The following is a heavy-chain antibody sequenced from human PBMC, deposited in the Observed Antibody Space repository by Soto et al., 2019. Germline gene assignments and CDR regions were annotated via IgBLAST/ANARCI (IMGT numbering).Heavy chain of an antibody. Sequence: QVQLVESEGGVVQPGRSLRLSCAASGFTFSSYAMHWVSQAPGKGLGWVAVISYDGSNKYYADSVKGRFTISRDNSKNTLYLQMNSLRAEDTAVYYCARIMITFGGVIVKGHDYWGQGTLVTVSS. CDR3: ARIMITFGGVIVKGHDY. CDR2: ISYDGSNK. V-gene: IGHV3-30-3*01. J-gene: IGHJ4*02. D-gene: IGHD3-16*02. CDR1: GFTFSSYA.